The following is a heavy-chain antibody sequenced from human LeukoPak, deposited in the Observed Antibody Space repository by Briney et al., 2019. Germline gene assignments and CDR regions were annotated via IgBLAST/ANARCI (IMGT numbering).Heavy chain of an antibody. J-gene: IGHJ4*02. CDR3: ARHGSSYSFDC. CDR2: ISYSGST. CDR1: GGSISGYY. Sequence: SETLSLTCSVSGGSISGYYWSWIRQPPGKGLEWIDYISYSGSTNYNPSLKSRVTMSVDTSKNQSSLRLSSVTAADTAVYYCARHGSSYSFDCWGQGTLVTVSS. D-gene: IGHD3-10*01. V-gene: IGHV4-59*08.